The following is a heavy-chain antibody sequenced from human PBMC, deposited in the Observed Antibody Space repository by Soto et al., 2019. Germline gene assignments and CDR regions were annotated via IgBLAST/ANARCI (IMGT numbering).Heavy chain of an antibody. CDR2: INPNSGGT. V-gene: IGHV1-2*04. D-gene: IGHD3-10*01. CDR1: GYTFTGYY. CDR3: ARAGTMVRGVIDAFDI. Sequence: QVQLVQSGAEVKKPGASVKVSCKASGYTFTGYYMHWVRQAPGQGREWMGWINPNSGGTNYAQKFQGWVTMTRDTSISTAYMELSRLRSDDTAVYYCARAGTMVRGVIDAFDIWGQGTMVTVSS. J-gene: IGHJ3*02.